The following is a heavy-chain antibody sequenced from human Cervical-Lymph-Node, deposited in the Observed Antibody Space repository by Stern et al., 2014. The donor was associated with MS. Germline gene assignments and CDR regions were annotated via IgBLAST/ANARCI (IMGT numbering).Heavy chain of an antibody. D-gene: IGHD6-19*01. Sequence: VQLVESGGGLIQPGGSLRLSCVASGFTVRNSYINWVPPAPEKGLEWVSVIYGDGSTFYADSVKGRFSVSRDNSTNTVYLQMNSLGVGDTAVYYCARGADWGQGTLVTVSS. CDR1: GFTVRNSY. V-gene: IGHV3-53*01. J-gene: IGHJ4*02. CDR2: IYGDGST. CDR3: ARGAD.